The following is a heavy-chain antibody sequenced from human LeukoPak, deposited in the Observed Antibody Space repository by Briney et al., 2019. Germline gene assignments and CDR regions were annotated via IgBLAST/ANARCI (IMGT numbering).Heavy chain of an antibody. J-gene: IGHJ4*02. D-gene: IGHD3-3*01. Sequence: SETLSLTCAISGGSISGTPYYWGWIRQPPGMGLEWIGSIYYSGSPYYNPSLKSRPTISVDTSKNQFSLKLTSVTAADTAVYYWARANTIFCHFAYWGRGTLVTGSS. CDR1: GGSISGTPYY. V-gene: IGHV4-39*07. CDR3: ARANTIFCHFAY. CDR2: IYYSGSP.